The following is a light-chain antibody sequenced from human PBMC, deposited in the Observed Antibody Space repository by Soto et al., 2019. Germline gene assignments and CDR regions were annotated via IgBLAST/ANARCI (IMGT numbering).Light chain of an antibody. V-gene: IGKV3-11*01. CDR3: QQYDKWPRT. CDR2: DVS. CDR1: ESVTNY. J-gene: IGKJ1*01. Sequence: EIVLTQSPATLSLSPGERGTLSCRASESVTNYLAWYQQKPGPAPRLLVYDVSNRATGLSARFTAGGSGTEFTLTISSLQSDDLSVYYCQQYDKWPRTFGQGTKVDIK.